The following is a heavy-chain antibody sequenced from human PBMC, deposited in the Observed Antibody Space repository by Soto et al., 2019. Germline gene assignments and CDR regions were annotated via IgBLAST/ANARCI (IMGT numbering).Heavy chain of an antibody. Sequence: SDTLSLTCSFSVYSISNFYYCFCIRQPQGKGLEWIGSIYHTGSTYYNPSLKSRVTISVDTSKNQFSLKLSSVTASDTAVYYCERRNRRNWYGIEYWGKRNMVHVSS. V-gene: IGHV4-38-2*01. D-gene: IGHD6-13*01. J-gene: IGHJ4*02. CDR3: ERRNRRNWYGIEY. CDR2: IYHTGST. CDR1: VYSISNFYY.